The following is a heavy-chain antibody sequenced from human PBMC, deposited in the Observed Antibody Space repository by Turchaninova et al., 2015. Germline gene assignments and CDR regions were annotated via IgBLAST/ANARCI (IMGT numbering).Heavy chain of an antibody. CDR3: ARALINFYDSSASDY. CDR2: INPNSGAT. CDR1: GYTFTGYL. Sequence: QVPLVQSWAEVTKPGASVKVSCKASGYTFTGYLMPWGRQALGQVLEWMGWINPNSGATNSAQKFQGRVTMTRDTSISTAYMELSRLRSDDTAVYYCARALINFYDSSASDYWGQGTLVTVSS. V-gene: IGHV1-2*02. J-gene: IGHJ4*02. D-gene: IGHD3-22*01.